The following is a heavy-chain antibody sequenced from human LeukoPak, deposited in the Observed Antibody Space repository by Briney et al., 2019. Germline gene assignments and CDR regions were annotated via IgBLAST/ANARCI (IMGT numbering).Heavy chain of an antibody. CDR3: TTRRQDGC. Sequence: GFSLTLSRVGSGFIFSDAWISWVRHAPGPGLEWVGRIKSKIDGGTLGYAAPVKGRFTISRDDSRHTLYLQINSLKTEDTAVYYCTTRRQDGCWGQGTLVTVS. CDR1: GFIFSDAW. V-gene: IGHV3-15*01. CDR2: IKSKIDGGTL. D-gene: IGHD6-25*01. J-gene: IGHJ4*02.